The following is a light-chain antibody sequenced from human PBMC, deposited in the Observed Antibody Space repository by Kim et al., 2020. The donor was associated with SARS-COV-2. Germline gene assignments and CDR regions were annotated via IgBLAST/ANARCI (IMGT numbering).Light chain of an antibody. Sequence: STLSASVGDSVTRTCRASQSISSWLAWYQQKPGKAPKLLIYKASSLESGVPSRFSGSESETEFTLTISSLQPDDFATYYCQQYRTFGQGTKVDIK. CDR1: QSISSW. CDR2: KAS. J-gene: IGKJ1*01. V-gene: IGKV1-5*03. CDR3: QQYRT.